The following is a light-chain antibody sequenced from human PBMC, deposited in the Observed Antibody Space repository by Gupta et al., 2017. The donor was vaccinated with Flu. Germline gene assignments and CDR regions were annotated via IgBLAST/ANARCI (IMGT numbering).Light chain of an antibody. Sequence: DIVLTHSAGTLSLSPREKSTLPCWARQSVRSSYLAWYQQRPGQAPRLLIYGASRRATGLPDRFSGSGSGTGFTVTISRLKPEDIAVYYCQQYGSSPFIFGPGTKLEIK. CDR3: QQYGSSPFI. CDR2: GAS. CDR1: QSVRSSY. J-gene: IGKJ2*01. V-gene: IGKV3-20*01.